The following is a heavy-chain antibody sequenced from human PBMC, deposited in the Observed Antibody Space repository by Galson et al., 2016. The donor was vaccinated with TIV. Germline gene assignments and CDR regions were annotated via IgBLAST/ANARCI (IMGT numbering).Heavy chain of an antibody. CDR3: IKEEPLFGDYVWHHHTWFDP. D-gene: IGHD4-17*01. Sequence: SLRLSCAASGFNFSNAWMSWVRQAPGKGLEWVARIKNRADGGTKDYAAPVKGRFSISRDDSRNTLFLQMNSLKTEDTAVYHCIKEEPLFGDYVWHHHTWFDPWGQGTLVTVSS. CDR2: IKNRADGGTK. V-gene: IGHV3-15*01. J-gene: IGHJ5*02. CDR1: GFNFSNAW.